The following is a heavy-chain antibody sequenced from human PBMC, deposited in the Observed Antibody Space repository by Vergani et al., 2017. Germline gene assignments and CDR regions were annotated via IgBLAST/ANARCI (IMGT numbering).Heavy chain of an antibody. CDR1: GGSISSSNW. CDR2: SYHSGST. J-gene: IGHJ5*02. D-gene: IGHD6-13*01. V-gene: IGHV4-4*02. Sequence: QVQLQESGPGLVKPSGTLSLTCAVSGGSISSSNWWSWVRQPPGKGLEWIGESYHSGSTDYNPSLKSRVTISVDKSKNQFPRKRSSVTAADTAVYYCARVPLVYSSSWYRGRWFDPWGQGTLVTVSS. CDR3: ARVPLVYSSSWYRGRWFDP.